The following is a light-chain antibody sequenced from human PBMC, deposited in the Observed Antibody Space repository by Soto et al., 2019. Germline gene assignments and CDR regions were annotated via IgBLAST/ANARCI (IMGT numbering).Light chain of an antibody. CDR2: AAS. V-gene: IGKV3-20*01. J-gene: IGKJ1*01. CDR1: QSGDSGY. CDR3: KHYNSYSEA. Sequence: EIVLTQSPGTLSLSPGERATLSCRASQSGDSGYLAWYQQKPGQAPRILIYAASSRATGIQDRFSGSGSGTEFTLTIRSLQPDDFATYYCKHYNSYSEAFGQGTKVDIK.